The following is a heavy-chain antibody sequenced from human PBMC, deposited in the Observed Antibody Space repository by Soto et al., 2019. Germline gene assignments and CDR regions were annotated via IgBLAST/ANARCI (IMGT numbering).Heavy chain of an antibody. Sequence: QVQLVQSGAEVKKPGSSVKVSCKASGGTFSSYTISWVRQAPGQGLEWMGRIIPILGIANYAQKFQGRVTITADKSTSTAYMELSSLRSEDTAVYYCARGKGYSGYDSYYYYMDVWGKGTTVTVSS. CDR3: ARGKGYSGYDSYYYYMDV. D-gene: IGHD5-12*01. V-gene: IGHV1-69*02. J-gene: IGHJ6*03. CDR1: GGTFSSYT. CDR2: IIPILGIA.